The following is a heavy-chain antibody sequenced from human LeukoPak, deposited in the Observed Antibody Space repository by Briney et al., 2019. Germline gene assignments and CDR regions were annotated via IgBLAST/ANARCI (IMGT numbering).Heavy chain of an antibody. CDR2: LYYNGST. Sequence: SETLSLTCTVSGTSISTYYWSWIRQPPGKGLEWVGYLYYNGSTSYNPSLKSRVTISVDTSKNQFSLRLSSVTAADTAVYYCARAGSGYSFDYWGQGTLVTVSS. CDR3: ARAGSGYSFDY. D-gene: IGHD3-10*01. CDR1: GTSISTYY. V-gene: IGHV4-59*08. J-gene: IGHJ4*02.